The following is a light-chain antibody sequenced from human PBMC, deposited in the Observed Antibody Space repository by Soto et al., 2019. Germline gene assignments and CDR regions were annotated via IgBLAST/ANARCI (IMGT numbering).Light chain of an antibody. CDR2: KAS. CDR3: QHYNSYSEA. V-gene: IGKV1-5*03. J-gene: IGKJ1*01. Sequence: DIQMTQSPSTLSASVGDRVTLTCRASQNINTWLAWFQQKPGKAPNLLIYKASSLKSGVPSRFSGSGSGTEFTLTISSLQPDDFATYYCQHYNSYSEAFGQGTKVDIK. CDR1: QNINTW.